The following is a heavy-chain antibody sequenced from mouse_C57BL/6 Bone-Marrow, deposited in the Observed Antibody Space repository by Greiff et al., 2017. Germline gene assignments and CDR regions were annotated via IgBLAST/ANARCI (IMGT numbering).Heavy chain of an antibody. J-gene: IGHJ3*01. CDR3: AREDSSGYSFAY. CDR1: GYTFTSYW. V-gene: IGHV1-52*01. Sequence: QVQLQQPGAELVRPGSSVKVSCKASGYTFTSYWMHWVKQRPIQGLEWIGNIDPSDSDTHYNQKFKDKATLTVDKSSSTAYMQLSSLTSEDSAVYYCAREDSSGYSFAYWGQGTLVTVSA. D-gene: IGHD3-2*02. CDR2: IDPSDSDT.